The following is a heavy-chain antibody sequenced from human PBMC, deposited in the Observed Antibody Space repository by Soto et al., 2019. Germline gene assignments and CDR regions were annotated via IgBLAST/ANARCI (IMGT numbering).Heavy chain of an antibody. Sequence: EVQLVESGGGLVQAGRSLRLSCAASGFTFDDYAMHWVRQAPGKGLEWVSGISWNSGSIGYADSVKGRFTISRDNAKNSLYLQMNSLRAEDTALYYCARGSWNDKYYFDYWGQGTLVTVSS. D-gene: IGHD1-1*01. CDR2: ISWNSGSI. V-gene: IGHV3-9*01. J-gene: IGHJ4*02. CDR3: ARGSWNDKYYFDY. CDR1: GFTFDDYA.